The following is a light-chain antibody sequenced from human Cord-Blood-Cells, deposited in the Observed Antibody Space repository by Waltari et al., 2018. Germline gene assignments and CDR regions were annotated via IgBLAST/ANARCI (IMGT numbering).Light chain of an antibody. CDR3: QQSYSTP. Sequence: DIQMTQSPSSLSASVGDRVTINCRASQSISSYLNWYQQKPGKAPKLLIYAASSLQSGVPSRFSGSGSGTDFTLTISSLQPEDFATYYCQQSYSTPFGGGTKVEIK. V-gene: IGKV1-39*01. CDR1: QSISSY. J-gene: IGKJ4*01. CDR2: AAS.